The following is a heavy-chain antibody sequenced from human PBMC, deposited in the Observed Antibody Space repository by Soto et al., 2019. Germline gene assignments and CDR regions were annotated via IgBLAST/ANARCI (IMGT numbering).Heavy chain of an antibody. CDR2: ISYDGSNK. J-gene: IGHJ4*02. CDR3: ARPYSRRWYHLDY. Sequence: PGGSLRLSCAASGFTFSSYAMHWVRQAPGKGLEWVAVISYDGSNKYYADSVKGRFTISRDNSKNTLYLQMNSLRAEDTAVYYCARPYSRRWYHLDYWGQGTLVTVYS. D-gene: IGHD6-13*01. CDR1: GFTFSSYA. V-gene: IGHV3-30-3*01.